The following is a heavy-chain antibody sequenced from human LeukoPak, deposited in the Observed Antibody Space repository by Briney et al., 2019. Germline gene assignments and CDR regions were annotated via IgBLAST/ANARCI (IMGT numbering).Heavy chain of an antibody. CDR1: GFSFSTYG. D-gene: IGHD3-10*01. CDR2: IWYDGSHQ. CDR3: ARDLGLKYGSGAYRFDP. V-gene: IGHV3-33*08. J-gene: IGHJ5*02. Sequence: PGGSLRLSCAAYGFSFSTYGMHWVRQAPGKGLESVAVIWYDGSHQYYADSVKGRFTISRDMSNNTLYLQMNNLRVDDTALYYCARDLGLKYGSGAYRFDPWGQGNQVIVSS.